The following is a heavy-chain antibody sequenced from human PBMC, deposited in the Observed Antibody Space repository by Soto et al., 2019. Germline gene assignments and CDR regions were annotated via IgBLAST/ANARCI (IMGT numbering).Heavy chain of an antibody. J-gene: IGHJ4*02. CDR3: AKCRGYDRLDFDY. V-gene: IGHV3-23*01. CDR2: ISGSGGST. Sequence: EVQLLESGGGLVQPGGSMRLSCAASGFTFSSYAMSWVRQAPGKGLEWVSAISGSGGSTYYADSVKRRFTISRDNSKNTLYLQMNSLRAEDTAVYYCAKCRGYDRLDFDYWGQGTLVTVSS. D-gene: IGHD5-12*01. CDR1: GFTFSSYA.